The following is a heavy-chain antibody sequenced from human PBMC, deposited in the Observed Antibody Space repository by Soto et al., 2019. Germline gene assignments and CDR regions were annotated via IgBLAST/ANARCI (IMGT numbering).Heavy chain of an antibody. CDR2: ISYDGSNK. CDR1: GFTFSSYT. Sequence: QVQLVESGGGVVQPGRSLRLSCAASGFTFSSYTMHWVRQAPGKGLEWVTLISYDGSNKYYADSVKGRFTISRDNSKNPLYLQMNCLRAEDTAVYYCARDASFDWLSPDTFDIWGQGTMVTVSS. V-gene: IGHV3-30-3*01. CDR3: ARDASFDWLSPDTFDI. J-gene: IGHJ3*02. D-gene: IGHD3-9*01.